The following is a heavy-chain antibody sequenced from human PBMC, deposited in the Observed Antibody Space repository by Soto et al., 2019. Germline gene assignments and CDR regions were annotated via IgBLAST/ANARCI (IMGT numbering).Heavy chain of an antibody. J-gene: IGHJ4*02. CDR1: GYTFTSYD. D-gene: IGHD2-15*01. CDR3: ARARIYCSGRSCYYFDY. CDR2: MNPNSGNT. V-gene: IGHV1-8*01. Sequence: QVQLVQSGAEVKKPGASVKVSCKASGYTFTSYDINWVRQATGQGLEWMGWMNPNSGNTGYAQKFQGRVTMTRNTSISTAYMELSSLRSDDTAVYYCARARIYCSGRSCYYFDYWGQGTMVTVSS.